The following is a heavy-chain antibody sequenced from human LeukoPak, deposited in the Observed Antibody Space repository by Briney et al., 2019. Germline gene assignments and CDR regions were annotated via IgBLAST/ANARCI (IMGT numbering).Heavy chain of an antibody. CDR2: INHSGSA. V-gene: IGHV4-34*01. CDR3: ARRTGGHSYGLGY. J-gene: IGHJ4*02. CDR1: GGSFSGYY. Sequence: SSETLSLTCAVYGGSFSGYYWSWIRQPPGKGLEWIGEINHSGSANYNPSLKSRVTISVDTSKNQFSLKLSSVTAADTAVYYCARRTGGHSYGLGYWGQGTLVTVSS. D-gene: IGHD5-18*01.